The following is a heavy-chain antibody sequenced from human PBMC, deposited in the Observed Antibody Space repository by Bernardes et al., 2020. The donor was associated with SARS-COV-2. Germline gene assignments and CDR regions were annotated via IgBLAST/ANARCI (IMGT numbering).Heavy chain of an antibody. V-gene: IGHV3-23*01. D-gene: IGHD2-21*01. J-gene: IGHJ2*01. Sequence: AGSLILSCVDSGLSFSRHAMSWVRLAPGRGLEWVSGVTGDGRQIFYADSVKGRFTISKDSSRNNVYLQMNRLTVEDTAVYYCARDYIVGDSLWYFDLWGRGTLVTVSS. CDR1: GLSFSRHA. CDR2: VTGDGRQI. CDR3: ARDYIVGDSLWYFDL.